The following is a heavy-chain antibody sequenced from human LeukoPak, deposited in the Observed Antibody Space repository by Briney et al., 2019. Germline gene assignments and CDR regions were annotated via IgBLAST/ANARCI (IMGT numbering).Heavy chain of an antibody. V-gene: IGHV3-21*01. CDR1: GFSFSSYT. CDR2: ISSRSTYI. Sequence: GGSLRLSCAASGFSFSSYTMNWVRQAPGKGLEWVSSISSRSTYIYYADSLKGRFTISRDNAKNSLFLQMNSLRVEDTAVYYCSGGSRFVDYWGQGTLVTVSS. J-gene: IGHJ4*02. D-gene: IGHD3-16*01. CDR3: SGGSRFVDY.